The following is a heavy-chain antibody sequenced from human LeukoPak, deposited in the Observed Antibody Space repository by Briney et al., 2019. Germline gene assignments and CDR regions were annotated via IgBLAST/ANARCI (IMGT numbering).Heavy chain of an antibody. CDR1: GFTFDNYA. CDR3: ALLYGSGSYGLDY. J-gene: IGHJ4*02. CDR2: ISWNSGSI. Sequence: PGRSLRLSCAASGFTFDNYAMHWVRQAPGKGLEWVSGISWNSGSIGYADSVKGRFTISRDNAKNSLYLQMNSLRAEDTALYYCALLYGSGSYGLDYWGQGTLVTVSS. V-gene: IGHV3-9*01. D-gene: IGHD3-10*01.